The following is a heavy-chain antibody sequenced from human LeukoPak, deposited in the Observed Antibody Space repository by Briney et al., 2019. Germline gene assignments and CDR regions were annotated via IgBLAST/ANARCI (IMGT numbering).Heavy chain of an antibody. CDR3: ALQNDSSPFDY. V-gene: IGHV3-53*01. CDR1: GFTVSSNY. Sequence: GGSLRLSCAASGFTVSSNYMSWVRQAPGKGLEWVSVIYSGGSTDYADSVKGRFTISRDNSKNTLYLQMNSLGAEDTAVYYCALQNDSSPFDYWGQGTLVTVSS. J-gene: IGHJ4*02. CDR2: IYSGGST. D-gene: IGHD3-22*01.